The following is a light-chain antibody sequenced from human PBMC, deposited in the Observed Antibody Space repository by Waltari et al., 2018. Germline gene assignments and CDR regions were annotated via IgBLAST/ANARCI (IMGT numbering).Light chain of an antibody. J-gene: IGKJ1*01. CDR1: QSVGKY. CDR2: DAS. V-gene: IGKV3-20*01. CDR3: QKYVSIPAT. Sequence: EIVLTQSPGTLSLSPGERATLSCRASQSVGKYLAWYQQKPGQAPRLLLYDASTRATGIPDRFSGSGSGTDFSLTISRLEPEDFAVYYCQKYVSIPATFGQGTNVEIK.